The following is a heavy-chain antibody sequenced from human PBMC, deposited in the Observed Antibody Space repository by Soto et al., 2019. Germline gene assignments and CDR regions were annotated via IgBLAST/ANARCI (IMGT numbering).Heavy chain of an antibody. V-gene: IGHV5-51*01. CDR1: GYSFTSYW. J-gene: IGHJ4*02. CDR2: IYPGDSDT. D-gene: IGHD1-26*01. CDR3: ARPLGGSYREPHFDY. Sequence: GESLKISCKGSGYSFTSYWIGWVRQMPGKGLEWMGIIYPGDSDTGYSPSFQGQVTISADKSISTAYLQWSSLKASDTAMYYCARPLGGSYREPHFDYWGQGTLVTVSS.